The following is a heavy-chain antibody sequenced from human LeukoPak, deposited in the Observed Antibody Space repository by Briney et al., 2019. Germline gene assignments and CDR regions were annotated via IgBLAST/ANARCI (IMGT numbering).Heavy chain of an antibody. V-gene: IGHV3-30*18. D-gene: IGHD2-15*01. CDR3: AKDLIYCSGGSCYGDEVYFDY. CDR2: ISYDGSNK. Sequence: GGSLRLSCAASGFTFSSYGMHWVRQAPGKGLEWVAVISYDGSNKYYADSVKGRFTISRDNSKNTLYLQMNSLRAEDTAVYYCAKDLIYCSGGSCYGDEVYFDYWGQGTLVTVSS. J-gene: IGHJ4*02. CDR1: GFTFSSYG.